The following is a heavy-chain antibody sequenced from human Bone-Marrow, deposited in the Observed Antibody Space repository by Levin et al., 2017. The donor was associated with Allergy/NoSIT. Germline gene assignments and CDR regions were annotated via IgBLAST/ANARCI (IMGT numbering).Heavy chain of an antibody. CDR3: AKARGYSYGYDAFDI. CDR1: GFTFDDYT. J-gene: IGHJ3*02. D-gene: IGHD5-18*01. V-gene: IGHV3-43*01. CDR2: ISWDGGST. Sequence: GGSLRLSCAASGFTFDDYTMHWVRQAPGKGLEWVSLISWDGGSTYYADSVKGRFTISRDNSKNSLYLQMNSLRTEDTALYYCAKARGYSYGYDAFDIWGQGTMVTVSS.